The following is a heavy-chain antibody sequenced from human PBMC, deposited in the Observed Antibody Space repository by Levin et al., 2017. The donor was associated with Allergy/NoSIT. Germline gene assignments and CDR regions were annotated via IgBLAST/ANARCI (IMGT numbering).Heavy chain of an antibody. Sequence: GESLKISCKASGYTFTSYDINWVRQATGQGLEWMGWMNPNSGNTGYAQKFQGRVTMTRNTSISTAYMELSSLRSEDTAVYYCARATKGNKGNTGYNWFDPWGQGTLVTVSS. CDR3: ARATKGNKGNTGYNWFDP. V-gene: IGHV1-8*01. CDR1: GYTFTSYD. J-gene: IGHJ5*02. CDR2: MNPNSGNT. D-gene: IGHD1-14*01.